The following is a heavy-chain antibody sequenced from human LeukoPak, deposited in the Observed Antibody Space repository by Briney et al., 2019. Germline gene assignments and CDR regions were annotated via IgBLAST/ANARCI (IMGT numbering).Heavy chain of an antibody. CDR1: GFTFSGSA. V-gene: IGHV3-73*01. J-gene: IGHJ4*02. Sequence: GGSLRLSCAASGFTFSGSAMHWVRQASGKGLEWVGRIRSKANSYATAYAASVKGRFTISRDDSKNTAYLQTNSLKTEDTAVYYCTTIDRGAFDYWGQGTLVTVSS. CDR2: IRSKANSYAT. CDR3: TTIDRGAFDY. D-gene: IGHD1-14*01.